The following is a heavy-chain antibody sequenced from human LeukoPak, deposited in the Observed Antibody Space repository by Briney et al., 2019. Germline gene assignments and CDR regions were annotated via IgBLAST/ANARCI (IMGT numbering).Heavy chain of an antibody. Sequence: GGSLRLSCAVSGFTFNRYSMNWVRQAPGKGLEWVSYISSSSSTMYYADSVKGRFTVSRDNAKNSLYLQMNSLSDEDTAVYYCAREMRSNGTYWGQGTLVTVSS. CDR1: GFTFNRYS. J-gene: IGHJ4*02. V-gene: IGHV3-48*02. CDR2: ISSSSSTM. D-gene: IGHD4-11*01. CDR3: AREMRSNGTY.